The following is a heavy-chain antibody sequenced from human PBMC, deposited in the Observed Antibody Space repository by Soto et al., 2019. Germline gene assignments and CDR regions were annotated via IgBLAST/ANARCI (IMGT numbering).Heavy chain of an antibody. J-gene: IGHJ4*02. V-gene: IGHV4-39*01. Sequence: SETLSLTCTVSGGSISSSSYYWGWIRQPPGKGLEWIGSIYYSGSTYYNPSLKSRVTISVDTSKNQFSLKLSSVTAADTAVYYCARTYGGYYYFDYWGQGTLVTVSS. CDR2: IYYSGST. D-gene: IGHD4-17*01. CDR3: ARTYGGYYYFDY. CDR1: GGSISSSSYY.